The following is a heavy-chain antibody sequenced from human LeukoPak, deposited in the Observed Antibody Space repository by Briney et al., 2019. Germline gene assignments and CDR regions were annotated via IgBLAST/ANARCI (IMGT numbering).Heavy chain of an antibody. Sequence: SQTLSLTCTVSGGSISSGSYYWSWIRQPAGKGLEWIGRIYTSGSTNYNPSLKSRVTVSVDTSKNQFSLKLSSVTAADTAVYYCAGGVTMVRGVRRNYYYYMDVWGKGTTVTISS. CDR1: GGSISSGSYY. V-gene: IGHV4-61*02. J-gene: IGHJ6*03. CDR3: AGGVTMVRGVRRNYYYYMDV. D-gene: IGHD3-10*01. CDR2: IYTSGST.